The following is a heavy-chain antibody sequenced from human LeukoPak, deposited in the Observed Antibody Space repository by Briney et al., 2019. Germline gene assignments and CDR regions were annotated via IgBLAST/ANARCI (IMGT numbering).Heavy chain of an antibody. CDR3: ARGRPARENPRPFGFFQKNRRPMYYYYGMDV. CDR2: IHHSGNT. J-gene: IGHJ6*02. V-gene: IGHV4-39*07. Sequence: SETLSLTCSVSGDSISSSGYYWDWIRQPPGRGLEWIGSIHHSGNTNYNPSLKSRVTISVDTSKNQFSLKLSSVTAADTAVYYCARGRPARENPRPFGFFQKNRRPMYYYYGMDVWGQGTTVTVSS. CDR1: GDSISSSGYY. D-gene: IGHD1-14*01.